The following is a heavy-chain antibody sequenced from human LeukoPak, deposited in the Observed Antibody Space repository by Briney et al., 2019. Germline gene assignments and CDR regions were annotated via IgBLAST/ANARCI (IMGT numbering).Heavy chain of an antibody. CDR2: INPNSGGT. D-gene: IGHD2-2*01. V-gene: IGHV1-2*02. Sequence: ASVKVSCKASGYTFTCYYMHWVRQAPGQGLEWMGWINPNSGGTNYAQKFHGRVTMTRDTSISTAYMELSRLRSDDTAVYYCARGPKATIVVVPAAIGNMDVWGKGTTVTISS. CDR1: GYTFTCYY. CDR3: ARGPKATIVVVPAAIGNMDV. J-gene: IGHJ6*03.